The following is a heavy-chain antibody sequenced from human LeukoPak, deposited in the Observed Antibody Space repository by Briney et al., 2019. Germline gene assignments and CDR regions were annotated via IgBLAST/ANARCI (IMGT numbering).Heavy chain of an antibody. Sequence: GGSLRLSCAASGFTVSSNYMSWVRQAPGKGLEWVSVIYSGGSTYYADSVKGRFTISRDNSKNTLYLQMNSLRTEDTAVYYCASGITETNNGFDPLGQGTLVTVSS. CDR1: GFTVSSNY. V-gene: IGHV3-66*02. CDR3: ASGITETNNGFDP. CDR2: IYSGGST. J-gene: IGHJ5*01. D-gene: IGHD3-3*01.